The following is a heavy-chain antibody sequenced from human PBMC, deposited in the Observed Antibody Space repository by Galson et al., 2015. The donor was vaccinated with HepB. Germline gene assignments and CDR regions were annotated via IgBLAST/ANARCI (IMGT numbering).Heavy chain of an antibody. D-gene: IGHD3-10*01. Sequence: PALVKPTQTLTLTCAFSGFSLSTSAVGVGWIRQPPGKTLEWLALIYWDDDKRYSPSLKSRLTITKDTSKNQVVLTMTNMDPVDTATYYCAHTRISMVRGVTRFHFDYWGQGTLVTVSS. CDR3: AHTRISMVRGVTRFHFDY. V-gene: IGHV2-5*02. CDR2: IYWDDDK. CDR1: GFSLSTSAVG. J-gene: IGHJ4*02.